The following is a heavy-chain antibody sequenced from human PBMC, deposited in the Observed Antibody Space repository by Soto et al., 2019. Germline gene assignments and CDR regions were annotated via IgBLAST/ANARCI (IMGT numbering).Heavy chain of an antibody. CDR1: GDSVNTGGYH. J-gene: IGHJ4*02. CDR2: ILYDGRT. Sequence: SETLSLTCMVSGDSVNTGGYHWSWIRQHPGKGLEWMGCILYDGRTYYNPSLKGRLTITLDTSKSQVSLHLVSVTAADTAIYYCTRGFDAAKTGYWGQGALVTVSS. V-gene: IGHV4-31*03. CDR3: TRGFDAAKTGY. D-gene: IGHD3-3*01.